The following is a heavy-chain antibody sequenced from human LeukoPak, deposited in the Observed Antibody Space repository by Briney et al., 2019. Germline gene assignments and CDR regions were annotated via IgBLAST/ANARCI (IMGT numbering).Heavy chain of an antibody. Sequence: SETLSLTCTVSGGSISSYYWSWIRQPPGKGLEWIGYIYYSGSTNYNPSPKSRVTISVDTSKNQFSLKLSSVTAADTAVYYCARWGLLYYFDYWGQGTLVTVSS. CDR1: GGSISSYY. CDR2: IYYSGST. D-gene: IGHD3-16*01. J-gene: IGHJ4*02. CDR3: ARWGLLYYFDY. V-gene: IGHV4-59*01.